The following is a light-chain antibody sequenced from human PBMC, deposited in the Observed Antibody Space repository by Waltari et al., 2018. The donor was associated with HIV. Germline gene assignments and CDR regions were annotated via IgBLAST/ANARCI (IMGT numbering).Light chain of an antibody. J-gene: IGLJ1*01. CDR1: SSDIGYFDY. CDR3: CSYAGTYTYV. V-gene: IGLV2-11*01. CDR2: EVS. Sequence: QSALTQPRSVSGSPGQSVTISCPGPSSDIGYFDYVSWYQQYPGKAPKVIIYEVSQLPSGVPDRFTASKSGITASLTISGLQDEDEADYYCCSYAGTYTYVFGTGTTVTVL.